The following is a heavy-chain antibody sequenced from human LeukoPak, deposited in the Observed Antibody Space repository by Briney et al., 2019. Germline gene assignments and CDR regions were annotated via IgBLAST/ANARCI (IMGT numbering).Heavy chain of an antibody. CDR1: GGSISSYY. V-gene: IGHV4-59*01. D-gene: IGHD3-22*01. J-gene: IGHJ5*02. CDR2: IYYSGST. CDR3: ARDPRPLDYYDSRGFDP. Sequence: PSGTLSLTCTVSGGSISSYYWSWIRQPPGKGLEWIGYIYYSGSTNYNPSLKSRVTISVDTSKNQFSLKLSSVTAADTAVYYCARDPRPLDYYDSRGFDPWGQGTLVTVSS.